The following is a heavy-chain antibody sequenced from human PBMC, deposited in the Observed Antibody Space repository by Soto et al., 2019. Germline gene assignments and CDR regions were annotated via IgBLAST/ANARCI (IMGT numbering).Heavy chain of an antibody. D-gene: IGHD5-12*01. CDR2: ISSNGGST. CDR3: VKDRKWLRPTYYFDY. J-gene: IGHJ4*02. Sequence: GGSLRLSCSASGFTFSSYAMHWVRQAPGKGLEYVSAISSNGGSTYYADSVKGRFTISRDNSKNTLYLQMSSLRAEDTAVYYCVKDRKWLRPTYYFDYWGQGTLVTVAS. V-gene: IGHV3-64D*06. CDR1: GFTFSSYA.